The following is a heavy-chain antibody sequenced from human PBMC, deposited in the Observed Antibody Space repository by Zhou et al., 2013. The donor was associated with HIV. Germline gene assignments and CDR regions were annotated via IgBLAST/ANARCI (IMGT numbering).Heavy chain of an antibody. CDR3: ARGSRPDVAMVVDY. D-gene: IGHD5-18*01. CDR2: VGGSGSTV. CDR1: GFIFNNHY. Sequence: EVQLVESGGGLVQPGGSLRLSCAASGFIFNNHYMSWVRQAPGKGLEWISCVGGSGSTVYYADSVKGRFTISRDNAKNSLYLQMSSLRAEDTAVYYCARGSRPDVAMVVDYWGQGTLVTVSS. J-gene: IGHJ4*02. V-gene: IGHV3-48*03.